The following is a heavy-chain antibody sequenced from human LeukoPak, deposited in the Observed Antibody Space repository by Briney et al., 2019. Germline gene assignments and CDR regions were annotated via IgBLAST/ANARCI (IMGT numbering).Heavy chain of an antibody. D-gene: IGHD3-16*01. V-gene: IGHV1-2*02. CDR1: GYTXTGYY. Sequence: ASVKVSCKASGYTXTGYYMHWVRQAPGQGLEWMGWINPSSGGTNSAQKFQGRVTLTRDTSISTAYMELSSLRSDDTAVYYCARVYYDMITQLDYWGQGTMVTVSS. CDR2: INPSSGGT. CDR3: ARVYYDMITQLDY. J-gene: IGHJ4*02.